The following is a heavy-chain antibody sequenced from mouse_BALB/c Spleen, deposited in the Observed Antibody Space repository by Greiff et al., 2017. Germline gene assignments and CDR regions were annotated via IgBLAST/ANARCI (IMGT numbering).Heavy chain of an antibody. V-gene: IGHV2-6-7*01. CDR1: GFSLTGYG. Sequence: QVQLKESGPGLVAPSQSLSITCTVSGFSLTGYGVYWVRQPPGKGLEWLGMIWGDGSTDYNSALKSRLSISKDNSKSQVFLKMNSLQTDDTARYYCARGLYGYGAYWGQGTLVTVSA. CDR2: IWGDGST. J-gene: IGHJ3*01. D-gene: IGHD1-2*01. CDR3: ARGLYGYGAY.